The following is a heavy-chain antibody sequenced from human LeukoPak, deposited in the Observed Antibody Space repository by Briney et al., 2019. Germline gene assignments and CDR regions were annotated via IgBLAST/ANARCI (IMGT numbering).Heavy chain of an antibody. CDR1: GGTFSSYT. Sequence: ASVKVSCKASGGTFSSYTISWVRQAPGQGLEWMGRIIPILGIANYAQKFQGRVTITADKSTSTAYMELSSLRPEDTAVYYCAVYYDSSGYYLHYWGQGTLVTVSS. V-gene: IGHV1-69*02. CDR2: IIPILGIA. CDR3: AVYYDSSGYYLHY. D-gene: IGHD3-22*01. J-gene: IGHJ4*02.